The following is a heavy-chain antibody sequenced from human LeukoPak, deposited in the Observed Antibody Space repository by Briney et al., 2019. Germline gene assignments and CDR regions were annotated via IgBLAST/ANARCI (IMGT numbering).Heavy chain of an antibody. CDR1: GGSISSYY. CDR3: ARQKYYYDSSGSNWFDP. D-gene: IGHD3-22*01. Sequence: SQTLSLTCTVSGGSISSYYWSWIRQPPGKGLEWIGYIYYSGSTNYNPSLKSRVTISVDTSKNQFSLKLSSVTAADTAVYYCARQKYYYDSSGSNWFDPWGQGTLVTVSS. CDR2: IYYSGST. V-gene: IGHV4-59*08. J-gene: IGHJ5*02.